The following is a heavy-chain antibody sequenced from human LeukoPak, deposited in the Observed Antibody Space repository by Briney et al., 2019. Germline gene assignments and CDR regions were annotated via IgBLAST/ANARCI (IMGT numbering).Heavy chain of an antibody. Sequence: GGSLSLSCAASGFTFSTYWMAWVRQAPGKGLEWVANIKGDESARHQADSVKGRFTISRDNAQNSVYLQMSSLRGEDTAVYYCARDVGGTRDYSGQGTLVTVSS. V-gene: IGHV3-7*01. CDR2: IKGDESAR. CDR3: ARDVGGTRDY. CDR1: GFTFSTYW. J-gene: IGHJ4*02.